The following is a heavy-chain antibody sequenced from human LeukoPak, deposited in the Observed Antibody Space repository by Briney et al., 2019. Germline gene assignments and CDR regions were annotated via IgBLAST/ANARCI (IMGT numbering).Heavy chain of an antibody. CDR2: INPNSGGT. V-gene: IGHV1-2*02. Sequence: SVKVSCKASGYTFTGYYMHWVRQAPGQGLEWMGWINPNSGGTNYAQKFQGRVTMTRDTSISTAYMELSRLRSDDTAVYYCARHRYSSESWFDRWGQGTLVTVSS. D-gene: IGHD6-19*01. CDR1: GYTFTGYY. CDR3: ARHRYSSESWFDR. J-gene: IGHJ5*02.